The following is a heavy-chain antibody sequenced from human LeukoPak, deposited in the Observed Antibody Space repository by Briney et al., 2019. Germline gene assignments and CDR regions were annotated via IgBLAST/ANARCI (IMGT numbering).Heavy chain of an antibody. V-gene: IGHV4-31*03. J-gene: IGHJ5*02. CDR2: IYYSGST. D-gene: IGHD3-3*01. Sequence: SETLSLTCTVSGGSISSGGYYWSWIRQHPGKGLEWIGYIYYSGSTYYNPSLKSRVTISVDTSKNQFSLKLNSVTAADTAVYYCAREILWSGFYSGLWLHQGPIDP. CDR3: AREILWSGFYSGLWLHQGPIDP. CDR1: GGSISSGGYY.